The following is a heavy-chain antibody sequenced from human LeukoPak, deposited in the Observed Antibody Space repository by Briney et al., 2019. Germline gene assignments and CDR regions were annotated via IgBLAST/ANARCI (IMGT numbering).Heavy chain of an antibody. D-gene: IGHD3-3*01. V-gene: IGHV3-74*01. Sequence: GGSLRLSCAASTFTFSRYWMHWVRQAPGKGLVWVSRINSDGTNTYYADSVKGRFTISRDNSKNTLYLQMNSLRTEDTAVYYCARDRAAFGVVQVGYWGQGTLVTVSS. CDR3: ARDRAAFGVVQVGY. J-gene: IGHJ4*02. CDR1: TFTFSRYW. CDR2: INSDGTNT.